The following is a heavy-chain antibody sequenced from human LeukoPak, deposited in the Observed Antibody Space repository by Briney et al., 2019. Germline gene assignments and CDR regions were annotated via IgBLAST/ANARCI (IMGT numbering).Heavy chain of an antibody. CDR1: GGTFSSYA. CDR3: ARVNIGARIAAAGGYFDY. Sequence: SVKVSCKASGGTFSSYAISWVRQAPGQGLEWMGGIIPIFGTANYAQKFQGRVTITTDESTSTAYMELSSLRSEDTAVYYCARVNIGARIAAAGGYFDYWGQGTLVTVSS. CDR2: IIPIFGTA. J-gene: IGHJ4*02. D-gene: IGHD6-13*01. V-gene: IGHV1-69*05.